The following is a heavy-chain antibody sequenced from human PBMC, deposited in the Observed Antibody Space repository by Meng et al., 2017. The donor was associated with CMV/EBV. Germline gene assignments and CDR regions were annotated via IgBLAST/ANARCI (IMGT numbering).Heavy chain of an antibody. CDR2: IYYSGST. Sequence: SETLSLTCTVSGGSISSSSYYWGWIRQPPGKGLEWIGSIYYSGSTYYNPSLKSRVTISVDTSKNQFSLKLSSVTAADTAVYYCARVRRYCSSTSCYHTYYYYGMDVWGQGTTVTVSS. V-gene: IGHV4-39*07. J-gene: IGHJ6*02. CDR3: ARVRRYCSSTSCYHTYYYYGMDV. CDR1: GGSISSSSYY. D-gene: IGHD2-2*01.